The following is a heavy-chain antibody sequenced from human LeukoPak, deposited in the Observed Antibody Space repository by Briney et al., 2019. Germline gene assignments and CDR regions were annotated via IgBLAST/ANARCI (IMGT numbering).Heavy chain of an antibody. Sequence: ASVTVSCKASGYTFSVYYMHWVRQVPGQGLEWMGWINPNSGATNYAQKFQGRVTMTRDTSISTAYMELSSLRSDDTAVYYCAKDTGNFNFGDYWGQGTLVTVSS. CDR3: AKDTGNFNFGDY. J-gene: IGHJ4*02. CDR1: GYTFSVYY. CDR2: INPNSGAT. V-gene: IGHV1-2*02. D-gene: IGHD5-18*01.